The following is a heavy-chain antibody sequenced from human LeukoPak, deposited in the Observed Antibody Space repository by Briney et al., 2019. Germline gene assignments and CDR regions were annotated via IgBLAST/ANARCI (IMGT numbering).Heavy chain of an antibody. CDR2: ISSSSSYI. D-gene: IGHD1-7*01. CDR1: GFTFSSYS. CDR3: ARDQGWNSQWGDV. Sequence: PGGSLRLSCAASGFTFSSYSMNWVRQAPGKGLEWVSSISSSSSYIYYADSVKGRFTISRDNAKNSLFLQMNSLKAEDTAVYYCARDQGWNSQWGDVWGKETTVTGSS. J-gene: IGHJ6*04. V-gene: IGHV3-21*01.